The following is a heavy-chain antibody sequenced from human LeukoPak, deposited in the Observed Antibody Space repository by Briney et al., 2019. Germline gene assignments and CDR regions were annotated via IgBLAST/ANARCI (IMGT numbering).Heavy chain of an antibody. J-gene: IGHJ4*02. CDR1: GGSISSSSYY. Sequence: PSETLSLTCTVSGGSISSSSYYWGWIRQPPGKGLEWIGSIDYSGSTNNNPSLKSRVTISVDTSKNRFSLKLSSVTAADTAVYYCARRRTMFGYFAGEFDYWGQGTLVTVSS. D-gene: IGHD3-10*02. V-gene: IGHV4-39*01. CDR3: ARRRTMFGYFAGEFDY. CDR2: IDYSGST.